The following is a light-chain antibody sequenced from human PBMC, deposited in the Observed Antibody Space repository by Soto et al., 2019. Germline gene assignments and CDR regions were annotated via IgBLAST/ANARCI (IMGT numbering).Light chain of an antibody. CDR2: GAS. J-gene: IGKJ5*01. Sequence: ERVVTQSPATLAVSPGEGATLSCRASQSVAKNLAWYQQKPGQAPRLLIFGASIRATGIPARFSGSGSGTEFSLTISSLQSEDFAVYYCQQYNNWPVTFGQGTRLEIK. CDR1: QSVAKN. V-gene: IGKV3-15*01. CDR3: QQYNNWPVT.